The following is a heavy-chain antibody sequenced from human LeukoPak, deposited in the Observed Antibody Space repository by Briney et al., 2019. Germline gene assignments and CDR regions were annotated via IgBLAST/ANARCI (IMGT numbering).Heavy chain of an antibody. Sequence: GGSLSFSSAASGFTFSCYWMHWVRQAPGKGLVWVSRIKSDGSTTTYADSVKGRFTISRDNAKNTLYLQMNSLRAEDTAVYYCAIVVDTHSNYWGQGTLVTVSS. V-gene: IGHV3-74*01. D-gene: IGHD5-18*01. CDR3: AIVVDTHSNY. CDR2: IKSDGSTT. J-gene: IGHJ4*02. CDR1: GFTFSCYW.